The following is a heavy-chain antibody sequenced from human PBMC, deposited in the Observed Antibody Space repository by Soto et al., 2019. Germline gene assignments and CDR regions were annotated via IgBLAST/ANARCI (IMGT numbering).Heavy chain of an antibody. J-gene: IGHJ6*03. D-gene: IGHD3-16*01. CDR1: SGSISSSYYY. CDR3: ARQAGAFGYYMDV. CDR2: TYYTGST. Sequence: SETLSLTCTVSSGSISSSYYYWGWVRQPPGKGLEWIGATYYTGSTYYNPPLQSRVTISVDTSKNQFSLKMSSVTAADTAVYFCARQAGAFGYYMDVWGKGATVTVSS. V-gene: IGHV4-39*01.